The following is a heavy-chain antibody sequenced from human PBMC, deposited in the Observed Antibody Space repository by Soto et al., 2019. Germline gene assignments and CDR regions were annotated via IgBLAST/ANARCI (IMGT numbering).Heavy chain of an antibody. Sequence: QVQLVESGGGVVQPGRSLRLSCAASGFTFSSYGMHWVRQAPGKGLEWVAVISYDGSNKYYADSVKGRFTISRDNSKNTLYLQMNSLRAEDTAVYYCAKDPYGSREPMGFDLWGQGTLVTVSS. J-gene: IGHJ5*02. D-gene: IGHD3-10*01. V-gene: IGHV3-30*18. CDR2: ISYDGSNK. CDR3: AKDPYGSREPMGFDL. CDR1: GFTFSSYG.